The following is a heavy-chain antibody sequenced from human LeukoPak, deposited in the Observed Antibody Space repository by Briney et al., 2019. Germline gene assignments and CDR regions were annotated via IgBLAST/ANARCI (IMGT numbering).Heavy chain of an antibody. CDR3: ARDGRVATIPFDY. V-gene: IGHV1-2*02. Sequence: ASVKVSCKASGGTFTGYYMNWVRQAPGQGLEWMGWINPNSGDTNSAQKFQGRVTMTRDSSISTAYMELRSLRSDDTAVYYCARDGRVATIPFDYWGQGTLVTVSS. CDR1: GGTFTGYY. CDR2: INPNSGDT. J-gene: IGHJ4*02. D-gene: IGHD5-12*01.